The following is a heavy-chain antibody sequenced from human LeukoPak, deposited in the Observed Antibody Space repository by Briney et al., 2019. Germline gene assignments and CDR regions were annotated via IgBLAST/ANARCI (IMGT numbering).Heavy chain of an antibody. J-gene: IGHJ4*02. CDR1: GGSISSSSYY. D-gene: IGHD2-21*02. V-gene: IGHV4-39*01. CDR2: IYYSGST. CDR3: AKGHYPDASCAGDCYYSY. Sequence: SETLSLTCTVSGGSISSSSYYWGWIRQPPGKGLEWIGSIYYSGSTYYNPSLKSRVTISVDTSKNQFSLKLSSVTAADTAVYYCAKGHYPDASCAGDCYYSYWGQGTLVTVSS.